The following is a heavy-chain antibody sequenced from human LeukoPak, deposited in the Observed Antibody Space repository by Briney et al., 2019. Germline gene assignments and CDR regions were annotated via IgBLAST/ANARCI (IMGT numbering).Heavy chain of an antibody. J-gene: IGHJ6*02. CDR2: INPDSGGK. CDR1: GYTFTDYY. D-gene: IGHD1-26*01. Sequence: ASMKVSCKASGYTFTDYYMHGVRQAPGQGLEWMGWINPDSGGKNYAQKFQGRVTMTRDTSISTAYMELSRLTSDDTALYYCARQLGATTGYYYYGMDVWGQGTTVTVS. CDR3: ARQLGATTGYYYYGMDV. V-gene: IGHV1-2*02.